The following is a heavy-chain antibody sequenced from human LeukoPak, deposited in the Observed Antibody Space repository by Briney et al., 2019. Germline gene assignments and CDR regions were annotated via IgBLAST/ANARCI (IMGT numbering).Heavy chain of an antibody. Sequence: GGSLRLSCAASGFTFSLYWMNWVRRAPGKGLEWVANIKQDGSEKNYVDSVKGRFTISRDSAKNSLYLQMDNLRVEDTAMYYCAGGTGFIIKDWGQGTLVTVSS. CDR3: AGGTGFIIKD. J-gene: IGHJ4*02. CDR2: IKQDGSEK. V-gene: IGHV3-7*03. CDR1: GFTFSLYW. D-gene: IGHD3-9*01.